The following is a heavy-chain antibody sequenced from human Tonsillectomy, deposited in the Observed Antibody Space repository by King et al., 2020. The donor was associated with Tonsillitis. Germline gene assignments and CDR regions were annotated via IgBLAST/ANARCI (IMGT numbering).Heavy chain of an antibody. V-gene: IGHV3-66*01. D-gene: IGHD3-3*01. CDR3: ARESGDFWSGYIDY. Sequence: VQLVESGGGLVQPGVSLRLSCAASGFTVSSNYMSWVRQAPGKGLEWVSVINSGGSTYYADSVKGRVTISRDNSKNTLYLQMHSLRAEDTAVYYCARESGDFWSGYIDYWGQGTLVTVSS. J-gene: IGHJ4*02. CDR1: GFTVSSNY. CDR2: INSGGST.